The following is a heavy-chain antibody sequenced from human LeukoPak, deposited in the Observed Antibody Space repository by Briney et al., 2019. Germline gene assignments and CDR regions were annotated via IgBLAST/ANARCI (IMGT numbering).Heavy chain of an antibody. CDR2: IYYSGST. CDR1: GGSISNYY. J-gene: IGHJ6*02. V-gene: IGHV4-59*01. CDR3: ARDATYYGMDV. Sequence: KPSETLSLTCSVSGGSISNYYWSWARQPPGKGLEWIGYIYYSGSTSYNTSLKSRVTISVDTSKNQFSLKLSSVTAADTAVYYCARDATYYGMDVWGQGTTVTVSS.